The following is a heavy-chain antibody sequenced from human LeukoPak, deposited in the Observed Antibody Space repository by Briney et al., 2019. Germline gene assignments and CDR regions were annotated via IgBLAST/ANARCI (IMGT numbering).Heavy chain of an antibody. J-gene: IGHJ4*02. Sequence: HRASVKVSCKASGYTFTSYGISWVRQAPGQGLEWMGGIIPIFGTANYAQKFQGRVTITTDESTSTAYMELSSLRSEDTAVYYCARETEMATMQYYFDYWGQGTLVTVSS. D-gene: IGHD5-24*01. V-gene: IGHV1-69*05. CDR1: GYTFTSYG. CDR2: IIPIFGTA. CDR3: ARETEMATMQYYFDY.